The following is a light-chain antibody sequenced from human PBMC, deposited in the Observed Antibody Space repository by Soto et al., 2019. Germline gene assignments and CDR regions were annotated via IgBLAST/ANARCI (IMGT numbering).Light chain of an antibody. CDR1: QSISSW. J-gene: IGKJ1*01. CDR2: DAS. CDR3: QQYNSYPWT. V-gene: IGKV1-5*01. Sequence: DIPMTQSPSTLPASVGDRVTITCRASQSISSWLAWYQQKPGKAPKLLIYDASSLQSGGPSRFSGSGSGTEFTLTISSLQPDDFATYYCQQYNSYPWTFGQGTKVEI.